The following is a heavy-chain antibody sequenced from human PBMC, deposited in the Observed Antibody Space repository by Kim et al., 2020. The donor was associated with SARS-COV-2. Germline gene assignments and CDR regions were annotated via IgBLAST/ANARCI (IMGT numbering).Heavy chain of an antibody. D-gene: IGHD7-27*01. CDR3: ARGHWGRDY. CDR1: GFTFSVHW. CDR2: IKPDGSDK. Sequence: GGSLRLSCAGSGFTFSVHWMSWVRQAPGKGLEWVADIKPDGSDKYYVDSVKGRFTISRDNAKNSLYLQMNSLRGEDTAVYYCARGHWGRDYWGQGTLVTVSS. V-gene: IGHV3-7*03. J-gene: IGHJ4*02.